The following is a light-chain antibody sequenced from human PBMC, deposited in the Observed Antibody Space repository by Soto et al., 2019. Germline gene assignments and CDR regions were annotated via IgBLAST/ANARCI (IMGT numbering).Light chain of an antibody. CDR2: AAS. CDR3: QNYYNAPET. Sequence: DIQMAQSPSSLFASVGDRVTITCRASQGISSYLAWYQQRPGKVPKVLIYAASTLHSGVPSRFSGSGSGTDFTLTISNVQPEDVATYYCQNYYNAPETFGQGIKVEIK. J-gene: IGKJ1*01. V-gene: IGKV1-27*01. CDR1: QGISSY.